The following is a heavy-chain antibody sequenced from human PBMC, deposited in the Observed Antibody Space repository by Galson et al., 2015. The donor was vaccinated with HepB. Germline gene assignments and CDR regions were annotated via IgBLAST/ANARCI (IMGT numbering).Heavy chain of an antibody. CDR3: ARDSSSFHFDY. CDR2: IKQDGSEK. V-gene: IGHV3-7*01. J-gene: IGHJ4*02. CDR1: GFTFSSNW. D-gene: IGHD6-13*01. Sequence: SLRLSCAASGFTFSSNWMTWVRQAPGKGLEWVANIKQDGSEKHYVDSVKGRFTISRDNAKNSLYLQMNSLRAEDTAVYYCARDSSSFHFDYWGQGTLVTVSS.